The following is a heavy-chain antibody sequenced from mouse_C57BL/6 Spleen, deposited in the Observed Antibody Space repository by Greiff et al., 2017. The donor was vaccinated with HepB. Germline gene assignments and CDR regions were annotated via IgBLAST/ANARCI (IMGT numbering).Heavy chain of an antibody. D-gene: IGHD2-12*01. CDR2: ISSGGSYT. J-gene: IGHJ2*01. CDR3: ARRGVTTDFDY. Sequence: VLLVESGGDLVKPGGSLKLSCAASGFTFSSYGMSLVHLTPDKRLEWVATISSGGSYTYYPDSVKGRFTISRDNAKNTLYLQMSSLKSENTAMYYCARRGVTTDFDYWGQGTTLTVSS. CDR1: GFTFSSYG. V-gene: IGHV5-6*01.